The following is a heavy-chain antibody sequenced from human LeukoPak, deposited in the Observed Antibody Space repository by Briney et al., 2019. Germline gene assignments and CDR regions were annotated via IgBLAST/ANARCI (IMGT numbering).Heavy chain of an antibody. J-gene: IGHJ4*02. V-gene: IGHV1-2*02. CDR2: INPNSGGT. CDR1: GYTFTDYY. CDR3: ASEYSYGYGY. D-gene: IGHD5-18*01. Sequence: ASVKVSCKASGYTFTDYYMHWVRQAPGQGLEWMGWINPNSGGTKYAQKFQGRVTLIRDTSISTAYMELTRLSSDDTAVYYCASEYSYGYGYWGQGTLVTVSS.